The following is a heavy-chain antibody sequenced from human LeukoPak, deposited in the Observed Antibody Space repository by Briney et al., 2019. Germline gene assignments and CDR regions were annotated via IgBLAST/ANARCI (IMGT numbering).Heavy chain of an antibody. CDR3: ARDLIGYCSSTSCYDYNWFDP. V-gene: IGHV3-7*01. Sequence: GGSLRLSCAASGFTFSSYEMNWVRQAPGKGLEWVANIKQDGSEKYYVDSVKGRFTISRDNAKNSLYLQMNSLRAEDTAVYYCARDLIGYCSSTSCYDYNWFDPWGQGTLVTVSS. J-gene: IGHJ5*02. CDR1: GFTFSSYE. CDR2: IKQDGSEK. D-gene: IGHD2-2*01.